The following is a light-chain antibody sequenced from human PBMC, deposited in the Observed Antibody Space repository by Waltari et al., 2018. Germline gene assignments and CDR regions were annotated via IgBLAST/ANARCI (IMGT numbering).Light chain of an antibody. CDR3: QVWDSSTRGVV. CDR2: YDT. CDR1: NIGSKS. J-gene: IGLJ2*01. V-gene: IGLV3-21*04. Sequence: SSVLTQPPSVSVAPGKTARITCGGNNIGSKSVHWYQQKPGQAPVLVIYYDTDRPSGIPERFSGSNSSNTATLTIIRVEAVDEADYYCQVWDSSTRGVVFGGGTKLTVL.